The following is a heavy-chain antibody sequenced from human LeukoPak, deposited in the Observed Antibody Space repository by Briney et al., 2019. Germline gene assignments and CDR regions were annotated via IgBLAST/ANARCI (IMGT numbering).Heavy chain of an antibody. CDR1: GFTFDDYA. CDR2: ISWNSGSI. J-gene: IGHJ4*02. CDR3: AKDFGYSGYDYVAYFDY. D-gene: IGHD5-12*01. Sequence: PGRSLRLSCAASGFTFDDYAMHWVRQAPGKGLEWVSGISWNSGSIGYADSVKGRFTISRDNAKNSLYLQMNGLRAEDTALYYCAKDFGYSGYDYVAYFDYWGQGTLVTVSS. V-gene: IGHV3-9*01.